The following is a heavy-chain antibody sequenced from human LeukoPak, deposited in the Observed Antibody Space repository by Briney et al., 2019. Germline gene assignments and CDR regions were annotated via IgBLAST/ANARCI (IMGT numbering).Heavy chain of an antibody. J-gene: IGHJ3*02. D-gene: IGHD3-10*01. CDR3: AVAYYYGSGDAFDI. CDR2: ITSDSNYI. Sequence: PGGSLRLSCAASGFTFSNYAMSWVRQAPGKGLEWVSSITSDSNYIYYADSVQGRFTISRDNAKNSLYLQMNSLRAEDAAVYYCAVAYYYGSGDAFDIWGQGTKVTVSS. V-gene: IGHV3-21*01. CDR1: GFTFSNYA.